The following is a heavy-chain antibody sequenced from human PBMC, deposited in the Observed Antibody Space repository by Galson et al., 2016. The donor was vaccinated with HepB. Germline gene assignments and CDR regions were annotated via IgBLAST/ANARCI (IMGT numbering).Heavy chain of an antibody. CDR3: ARRAMDTNHIGYFQH. D-gene: IGHD5-18*01. V-gene: IGHV3-7*01. Sequence: SLRLSCAASGFTFSSYWMSWVRQAPGKGLEWVANIKQDGSEKHYADSVKGRFTISRDNAKKTLYLQMNSLRSEDTAVYYCARRAMDTNHIGYFQHWGQGTLVTVSS. J-gene: IGHJ1*01. CDR2: IKQDGSEK. CDR1: GFTFSSYW.